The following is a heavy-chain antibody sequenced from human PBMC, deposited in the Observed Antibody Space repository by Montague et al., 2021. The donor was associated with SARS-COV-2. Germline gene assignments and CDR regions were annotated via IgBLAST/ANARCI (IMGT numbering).Heavy chain of an antibody. CDR3: ARELRGFSTSWYALDS. CDR1: GFTFSSFG. V-gene: IGHV3-33*01. J-gene: IGHJ4*02. D-gene: IGHD6-13*01. Sequence: SLRLSCPASGFTFSSFGMHWVRQAPGKGLEWVAALWYDGGNKYYADSVKGRFTISRDNSKNTLYLQMNSLRAEDAAVYYCARELRGFSTSWYALDSWGQGTLVTVSS. CDR2: LWYDGGNK.